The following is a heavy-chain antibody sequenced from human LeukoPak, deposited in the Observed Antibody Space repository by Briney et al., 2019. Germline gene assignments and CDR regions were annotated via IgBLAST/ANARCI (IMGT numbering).Heavy chain of an antibody. Sequence: GGSLRLSCAASGFTFDDYAMHWVRQAPGKCREGVSGISWSSGSIGYADSVKGRFTISRDNAQNSLYLQMNSLRAEDTALYYCAKDYIAAAGTDYYYGMDVWGQGTTVTVSS. CDR1: GFTFDDYA. D-gene: IGHD6-13*01. CDR3: AKDYIAAAGTDYYYGMDV. J-gene: IGHJ6*02. V-gene: IGHV3-9*01. CDR2: ISWSSGSI.